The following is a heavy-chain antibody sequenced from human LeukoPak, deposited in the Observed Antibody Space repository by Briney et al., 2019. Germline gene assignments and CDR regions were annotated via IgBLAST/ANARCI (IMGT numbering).Heavy chain of an antibody. V-gene: IGHV1-69*13. CDR1: GYSFSSHD. J-gene: IGHJ3*02. Sequence: SVKVSCKASGYSFSSHDINWVRQATGQGLEWMGGIIPIFGTANYAQKFQGRVTITADESTSTAYMELSSLRSEDTAVYYCARPKGKGDAFDIWGQGTMVTVSS. CDR2: IIPIFGTA. CDR3: ARPKGKGDAFDI.